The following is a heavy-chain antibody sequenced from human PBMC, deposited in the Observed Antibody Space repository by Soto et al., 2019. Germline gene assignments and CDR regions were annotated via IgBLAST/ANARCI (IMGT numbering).Heavy chain of an antibody. CDR2: IYYIGST. CDR3: ARSRYSGYDSVDY. D-gene: IGHD5-12*01. J-gene: IGHJ4*02. CDR1: GGSISSYY. V-gene: IGHV4-59*01. Sequence: QVQLQESGPGLVKPSETLSLTCTVSGGSISSYYWSWIRQPPGKGLEWIGFIYYIGSTTYNPSHKSRVTISVDTSKNQCSLKLSSVTAADTAVYYCARSRYSGYDSVDYWGQGTLVTVSS.